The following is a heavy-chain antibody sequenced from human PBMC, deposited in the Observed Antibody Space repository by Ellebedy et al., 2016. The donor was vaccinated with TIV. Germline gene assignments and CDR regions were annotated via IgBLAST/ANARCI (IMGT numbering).Heavy chain of an antibody. CDR3: ARGAGITMIR. CDR1: GGSISSYY. Sequence: SETLSLXXTVSGGSISSYYWSWIRQPPGKGLEWIGYIYYSGSTNYNPSLKSRVTISVDTSKNQFSLKLSSVTAADTAVYYCARGAGITMIRWGQGTLVTVSS. J-gene: IGHJ4*02. D-gene: IGHD3-22*01. CDR2: IYYSGST. V-gene: IGHV4-59*01.